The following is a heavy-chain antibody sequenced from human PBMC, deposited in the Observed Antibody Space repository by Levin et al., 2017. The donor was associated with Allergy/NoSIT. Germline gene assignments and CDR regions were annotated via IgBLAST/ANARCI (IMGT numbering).Heavy chain of an antibody. Sequence: PGGSLRLSCAASGFTFSSYWMHWVRQAPGKGLVWVSRIKSDGSSTIYADSVNGRFTISRDNAKNTLYLQMNSLRAEDTAVYYCVRVDLGVVLRFWGQGTLVTVSS. D-gene: IGHD3-3*01. CDR3: VRVDLGVVLRF. CDR1: GFTFSSYW. CDR2: IKSDGSST. V-gene: IGHV3-74*01. J-gene: IGHJ4*02.